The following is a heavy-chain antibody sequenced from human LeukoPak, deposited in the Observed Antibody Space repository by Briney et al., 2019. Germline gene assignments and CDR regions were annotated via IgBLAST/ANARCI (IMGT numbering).Heavy chain of an antibody. CDR1: GGSFSGYY. CDR2: INHSGST. Sequence: SETLSLTCAVYGGSFSGYYWSWIRQPPGKGLEWIGEINHSGSTNYNPSLKSRVTISVDTSKNQFSLKLSSVTAADTAVYFCARDRLLWFGELDYWGQGTLVIVSS. D-gene: IGHD3-10*01. J-gene: IGHJ4*02. V-gene: IGHV4-34*01. CDR3: ARDRLLWFGELDY.